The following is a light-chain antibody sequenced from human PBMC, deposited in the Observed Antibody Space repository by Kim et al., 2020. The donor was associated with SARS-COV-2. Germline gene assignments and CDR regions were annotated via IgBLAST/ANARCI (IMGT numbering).Light chain of an antibody. J-gene: IGLJ1*01. CDR3: QSYDISLSVFV. CDR1: SSTIGAHYV. Sequence: ATTSCTGSSSTIGAHYVGHWYQQLPGAAPKLIIFGNSHRPSGVPVRFSGSKSSASASLAISGLQAEDEADYYCQSYDISLSVFVFGGGTKVTVL. CDR2: GNS. V-gene: IGLV1-40*03.